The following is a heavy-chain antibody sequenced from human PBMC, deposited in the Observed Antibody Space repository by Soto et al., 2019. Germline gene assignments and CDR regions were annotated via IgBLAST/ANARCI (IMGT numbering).Heavy chain of an antibody. J-gene: IGHJ5*02. CDR2: IYYSGST. CDR1: GGSISSGDYY. V-gene: IGHV4-30-4*01. CDR3: ARERPDGARLDP. D-gene: IGHD6-6*01. Sequence: QVQLQESGPGLVKPSQTLSLTCTVSGGSISSGDYYWSWIRQPPGKGLEWIGYIYYSGSTYYNPSRQSRVTISVDTSKNQCSRKLSSVPAADTAVYYCARERPDGARLDPWGQGTLVTVSS.